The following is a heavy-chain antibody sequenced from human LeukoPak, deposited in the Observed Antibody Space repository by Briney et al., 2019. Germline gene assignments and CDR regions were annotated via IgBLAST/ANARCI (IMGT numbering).Heavy chain of an antibody. J-gene: IGHJ4*02. CDR3: ARVESKAVAGTVY. V-gene: IGHV4-39*07. CDR1: GGSISSSSYY. Sequence: PSETLSLTCTVSGGSISSSSYYWGWIRQPPGKGLEWIGSIYYSGSTYYNPSLKSRVTISVDTSKNQFSLKLSSVTAADTAVYYCARVESKAVAGTVYWGQGTLVTVSS. CDR2: IYYSGST. D-gene: IGHD6-19*01.